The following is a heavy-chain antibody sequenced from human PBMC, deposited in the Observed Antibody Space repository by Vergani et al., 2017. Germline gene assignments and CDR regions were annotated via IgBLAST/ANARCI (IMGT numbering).Heavy chain of an antibody. D-gene: IGHD2-2*01. Sequence: QLQLQESGSGLVKPSQTLSLTCAVSGGSISSGGYSWSWIRQPPGKGLEWIGYIYHSGSTYYNPSLKSRVTISVDRSKNQFSLKLSSVTAADTAVYYCARHNAYCSSTSCKGWFDPWGQGTLVTVSS. CDR1: GGSISSGGYS. V-gene: IGHV4-30-2*01. CDR2: IYHSGST. J-gene: IGHJ5*02. CDR3: ARHNAYCSSTSCKGWFDP.